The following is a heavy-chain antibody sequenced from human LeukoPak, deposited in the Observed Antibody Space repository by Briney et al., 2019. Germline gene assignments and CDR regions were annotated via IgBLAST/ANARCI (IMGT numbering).Heavy chain of an antibody. CDR1: GYSFTSCW. CDR3: ARAGRSFDY. CDR2: IYPDDSDT. J-gene: IGHJ4*02. V-gene: IGHV5-51*01. Sequence: GESLKISCKNSGYSFTSCWIGWVRQMPGKGLEWMGIIYPDDSDTRYSPSFHGQVTISADKSISTAYLQWSSLKASDTAIYYCARAGRSFDYWGQGTLVTVSS.